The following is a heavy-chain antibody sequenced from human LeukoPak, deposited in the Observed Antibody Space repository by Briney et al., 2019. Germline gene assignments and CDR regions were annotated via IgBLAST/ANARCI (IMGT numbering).Heavy chain of an antibody. CDR2: ISYDGSNK. CDR1: GFTFGTYA. CDR3: ARTTTPHYYGSGSYALGY. D-gene: IGHD3-10*01. V-gene: IGHV3-30-3*01. J-gene: IGHJ4*02. Sequence: GRSLRLSCAASGFTFGTYAMHWVRQGPGKGLEWVAVISYDGSNKYYEDSVKGRFTISRDNSKNTLYLQMSSLSAEDTAVYYCARTTTPHYYGSGSYALGYWGQGTLVTVSS.